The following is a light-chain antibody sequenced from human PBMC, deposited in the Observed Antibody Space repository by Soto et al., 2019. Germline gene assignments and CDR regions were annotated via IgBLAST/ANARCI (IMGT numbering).Light chain of an antibody. J-gene: IGKJ2*01. Sequence: EIVMTQSPATLSVSPGERATLSCRASQSVSSNLAWYQQKPGQAPRLLIYGASTRATGIPARFSGSGSGTEFTLTISSMQSEEFAVYYCQQDNNWPRYTFGQGTKLEIK. CDR3: QQDNNWPRYT. V-gene: IGKV3-15*01. CDR1: QSVSSN. CDR2: GAS.